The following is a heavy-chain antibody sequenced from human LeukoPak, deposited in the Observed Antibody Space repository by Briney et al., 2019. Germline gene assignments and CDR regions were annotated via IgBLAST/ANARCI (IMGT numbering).Heavy chain of an antibody. CDR1: GSTFSSYG. CDR3: AKGSPFSSSRNFDC. CDR2: ISASGGNT. V-gene: IGHV3-23*01. Sequence: PGGSLRLSCAASGSTFSSYGMSWVRQAPGKGLEWVSAISASGGNTYYADSVKGRFTISRDNSKNTLYLQMNSLRAEDTAVYFCAKGSPFSSSRNFDCWGQGNLVTVSS. D-gene: IGHD6-13*01. J-gene: IGHJ4*02.